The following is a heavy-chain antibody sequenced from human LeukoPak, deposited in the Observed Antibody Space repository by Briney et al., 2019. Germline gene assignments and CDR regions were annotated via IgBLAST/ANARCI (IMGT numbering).Heavy chain of an antibody. CDR2: IYYSGST. V-gene: IGHV4-59*01. CDR1: GGSISTYY. CDR3: TRRVATTGIYAFDI. D-gene: IGHD1-1*01. J-gene: IGHJ3*02. Sequence: SETLSLTCTMSGGSISGGSISTYYWTWIRQPPGKGLEWIGYIYYSGSTNYNPSLKSRVTISLDMSKNQLSLKLNSVTAADTAVYYCTRRVATTGIYAFDIWGQGTMVTVSS.